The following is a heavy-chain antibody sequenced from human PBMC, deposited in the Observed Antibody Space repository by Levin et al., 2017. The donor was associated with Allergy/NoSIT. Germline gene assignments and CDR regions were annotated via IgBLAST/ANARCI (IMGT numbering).Heavy chain of an antibody. CDR1: GYSFTNYW. D-gene: IGHD6-19*01. J-gene: IGHJ4*02. CDR2: IYPGDSDT. Sequence: KVSCKGSGYSFTNYWIGWVRQMPGKGLEWMGIIYPGDSDTRYSPSFQGQVTISADKSISTAYLQWSSLKASDSAMYYCARRASAVAGLYYFDYWGQGTLVTVSS. V-gene: IGHV5-51*01. CDR3: ARRASAVAGLYYFDY.